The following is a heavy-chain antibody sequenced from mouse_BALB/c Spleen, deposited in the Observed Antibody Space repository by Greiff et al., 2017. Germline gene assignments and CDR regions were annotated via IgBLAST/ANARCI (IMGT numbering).Heavy chain of an antibody. V-gene: IGHV1-7*01. CDR3: ARSPYLGAWFAY. CDR2: INPSTGYT. J-gene: IGHJ3*01. CDR1: GYTFTSYW. Sequence: QVQLQQSGAELAKPGASVKMSCKASGYTFTSYWMHWVKQRPGQGLEWIGYINPSTGYTEYNQKFKDKATLTADKSSSTAYMQLSSLTSEDSAVYYCARSPYLGAWFAYWGQGTLVTVSA. D-gene: IGHD2-10*01.